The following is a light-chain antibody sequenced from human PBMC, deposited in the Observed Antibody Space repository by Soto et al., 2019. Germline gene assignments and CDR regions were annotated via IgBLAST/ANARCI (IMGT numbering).Light chain of an antibody. CDR1: QVVSSSY. CDR2: HAS. V-gene: IGKV3-20*01. CDR3: QQYGTFPFS. J-gene: IGKJ2*01. Sequence: EIVLTQSPGTLSLSPGESATLSCRANQVVSSSYLAWYQQKPGQAPRLLIYHASDRATGVPDRFSGSGSGTDFALTIAGLCPEDLALFYCQQYGTFPFSFGQGTKLEIK.